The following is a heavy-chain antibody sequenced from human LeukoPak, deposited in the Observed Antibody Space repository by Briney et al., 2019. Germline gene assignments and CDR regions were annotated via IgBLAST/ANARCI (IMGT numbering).Heavy chain of an antibody. V-gene: IGHV1-46*01. J-gene: IGHJ4*02. CDR1: GGTFCSYA. CDR2: INPRGGSI. D-gene: IGHD3-22*01. Sequence: ASVKVSCKASGGTFCSYAISWVRQAPGQGLEWMGIINPRGGSIGYAQKFQGRVTMTRDTSTSTVYMELSSLRSEDTAVYYCARDPPYDTSGYYFDYWGQGTLVTVSS. CDR3: ARDPPYDTSGYYFDY.